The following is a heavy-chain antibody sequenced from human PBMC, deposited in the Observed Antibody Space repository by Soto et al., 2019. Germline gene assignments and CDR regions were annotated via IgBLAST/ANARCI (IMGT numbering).Heavy chain of an antibody. J-gene: IGHJ5*02. Sequence: ASVKVSCKASGYTFTSYGINWVRQAPGQGPEWMGWISAYNGNTNYAQKLQGRVTMTTDTSTSTAYMELRSLRSDDTAVYYCARGKAYDSLTGDYFNWFDPWGQGTLVTVSS. D-gene: IGHD3-9*01. CDR1: GYTFTSYG. V-gene: IGHV1-18*01. CDR2: ISAYNGNT. CDR3: ARGKAYDSLTGDYFNWFDP.